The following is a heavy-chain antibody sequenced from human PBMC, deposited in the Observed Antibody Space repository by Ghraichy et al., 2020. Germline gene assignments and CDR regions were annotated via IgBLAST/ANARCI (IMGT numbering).Heavy chain of an antibody. CDR1: GGSISSYY. CDR2: IYYSGST. CDR3: ATLAGYSGGEDY. V-gene: IGHV4-59*01. Sequence: SQTLSLTCTVSGGSISSYYWSWIRQPPGKGLEWIGYIYYSGSTNYNPSLKSRVTISVDTSKNQFSLKLSSVTAADTAVYYCATLAGYSGGEDYWGQGTLVTVSS. J-gene: IGHJ4*02. D-gene: IGHD2-15*01.